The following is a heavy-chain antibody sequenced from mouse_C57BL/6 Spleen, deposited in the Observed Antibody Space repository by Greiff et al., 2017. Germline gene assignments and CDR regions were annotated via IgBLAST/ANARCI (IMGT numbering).Heavy chain of an antibody. CDR3: ARHGYYAEDY. CDR1: GYTFTSYW. Sequence: QVQLQPPGAELVKPGASVKLSCKASGYTFTSYWMHWVKQRPGQGLEWIGMIHPNSGSTNYNEKFKSKATLTVDKASSTAYMQLSSLTSEDSAVYYCARHGYYAEDYWGQGTSVTVSS. V-gene: IGHV1-64*01. CDR2: IHPNSGST. J-gene: IGHJ4*01.